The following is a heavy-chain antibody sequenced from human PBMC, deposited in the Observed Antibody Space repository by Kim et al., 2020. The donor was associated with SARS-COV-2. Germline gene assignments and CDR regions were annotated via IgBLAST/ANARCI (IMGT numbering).Heavy chain of an antibody. Sequence: SETLSLTCAVYGGSFSGYYWSWIRQPPGKGLEWIGEINHSGSTNYNPSLKSRVTISVDTSKNQFSLKLSSVTAADTAVYYCARGGDWELAEMATMDWYFDLWGRGTLVTVSS. V-gene: IGHV4-34*01. J-gene: IGHJ2*01. D-gene: IGHD5-12*01. CDR1: GGSFSGYY. CDR3: ARGGDWELAEMATMDWYFDL. CDR2: INHSGST.